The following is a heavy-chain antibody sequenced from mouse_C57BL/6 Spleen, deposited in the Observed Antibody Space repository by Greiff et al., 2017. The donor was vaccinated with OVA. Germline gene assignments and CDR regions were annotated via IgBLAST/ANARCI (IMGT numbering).Heavy chain of an antibody. J-gene: IGHJ1*03. CDR1: GYAFSSSW. D-gene: IGHD2-4*01. V-gene: IGHV1-82*01. CDR3: ARPDDYGGNWYFDV. Sequence: VQLQQSGPELVKPGASVKISCKASGYAFSSSWMNWVKQRPGKGLEWIGRIYPGDGDTNYNGKFKGKATLTADKSSSTAYMQLSSLTSEDSAVYFCARPDDYGGNWYFDVWGTGTTVTVSS. CDR2: IYPGDGDT.